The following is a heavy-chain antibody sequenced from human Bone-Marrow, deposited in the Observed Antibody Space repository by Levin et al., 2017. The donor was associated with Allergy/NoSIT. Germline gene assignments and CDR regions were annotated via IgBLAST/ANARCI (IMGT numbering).Heavy chain of an antibody. CDR2: SFPSGKS. CDR1: GDSISSRHW. J-gene: IGHJ4*02. CDR3: TSPSDGSTTGALVS. V-gene: IGHV4/OR15-8*02. Sequence: SETLSLTCAVSGDSISSRHWWGWVRQAPGKGLEWIGESFPSGKSNYNPSLKSRVTISLSKPENQFSLKLMSLTAADTAVYYCTSPSDGSTTGALVSWGQGTLVIVSS. D-gene: IGHD2-8*02.